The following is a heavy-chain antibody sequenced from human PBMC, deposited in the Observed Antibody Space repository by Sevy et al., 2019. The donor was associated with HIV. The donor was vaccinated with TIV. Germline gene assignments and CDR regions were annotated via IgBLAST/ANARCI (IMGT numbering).Heavy chain of an antibody. Sequence: GGSLRLSCAASGFTFSKYSMSWVRQPPGKGLEWVSTWSFGCGEINHADSVKGRFTISRDNSKNSLYLQMNNLRAEDTAVYYCAREGCTKPHDYWGQGTLVTVSS. V-gene: IGHV3-23*01. CDR2: WSFGCGEI. CDR1: GFTFSKYS. CDR3: AREGCTKPHDY. D-gene: IGHD2-8*01. J-gene: IGHJ4*02.